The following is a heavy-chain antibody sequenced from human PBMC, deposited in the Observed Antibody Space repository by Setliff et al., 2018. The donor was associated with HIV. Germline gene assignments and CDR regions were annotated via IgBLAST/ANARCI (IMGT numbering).Heavy chain of an antibody. CDR2: IYYSGST. J-gene: IGHJ4*02. V-gene: IGHV4-31*03. CDR3: ARVTYYDSSGYLFPFDY. Sequence: PSETLSLTCTVSGGSISSGGYYWSWIRQHPGKGLEWIRYIYYSGSTYYNPSLKSRVTISVDTSKNQFSLKLSSVTAADTAVYYCARVTYYDSSGYLFPFDYWGQGTLVTVSS. D-gene: IGHD3-22*01. CDR1: GGSISSGGYY.